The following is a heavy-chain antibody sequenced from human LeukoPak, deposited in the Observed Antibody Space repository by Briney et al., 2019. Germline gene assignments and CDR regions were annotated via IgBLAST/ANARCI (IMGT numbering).Heavy chain of an antibody. Sequence: SETLSLTCAVYGGSFSSYYWSWIRQPPGKGLEWIGYIYYSGSTNYNPSLKSRVTISVDTSKNQFSLKLSSVTAADTAVYYCARDAPRRGSLRGMDVWGQGTTVTVSS. J-gene: IGHJ6*02. CDR2: IYYSGST. V-gene: IGHV4-59*01. CDR1: GGSFSSYY. D-gene: IGHD2-15*01. CDR3: ARDAPRRGSLRGMDV.